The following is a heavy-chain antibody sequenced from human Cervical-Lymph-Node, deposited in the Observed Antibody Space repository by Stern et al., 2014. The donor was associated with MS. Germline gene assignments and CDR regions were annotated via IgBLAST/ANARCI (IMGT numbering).Heavy chain of an antibody. Sequence: VQLVESGPGLLKPSETLSLTCTVSGGSITSSYHWGWIRQPPGKGLEWIGTIYYGGRTSYNPSLKSRLSLSVDTSKSQFSLMLTSVTASDTAVYYCARHKPSPLSSPRPLDYWGQGTLVAVSS. CDR1: GGSITSSYH. V-gene: IGHV4-39*01. J-gene: IGHJ4*02. CDR2: IYYGGRT. CDR3: ARHKPSPLSSPRPLDY. D-gene: IGHD6-6*01.